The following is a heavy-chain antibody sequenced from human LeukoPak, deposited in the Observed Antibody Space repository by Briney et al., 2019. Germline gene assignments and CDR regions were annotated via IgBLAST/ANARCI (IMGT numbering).Heavy chain of an antibody. V-gene: IGHV3-48*03. CDR1: GFTFSTYQ. D-gene: IGHD3-9*01. Sequence: GGSLRLSCAASGFTFSTYQMNWVRQAPGKGLEWVSYISNSDNTRYYTDSVKGRFTISRDNAKNSLYLQMNNLRAEDTGAYYCARATGYLSYFDLWGRGTLVTVSS. J-gene: IGHJ2*01. CDR2: ISNSDNTR. CDR3: ARATGYLSYFDL.